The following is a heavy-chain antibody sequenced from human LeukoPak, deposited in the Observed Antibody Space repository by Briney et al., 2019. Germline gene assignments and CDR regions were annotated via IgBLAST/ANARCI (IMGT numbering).Heavy chain of an antibody. D-gene: IGHD3-22*01. Sequence: GGSLRLSCAASGFTFSSYAMSWVRQAPGKGLEWVSAISGSGGSTYYAGSVKGRFTISRDNSKNTLYLQMNSLRAEDTAVYYCAKDDEGFTMNYWGQGTLVTVSS. CDR3: AKDDEGFTMNY. J-gene: IGHJ4*02. CDR2: ISGSGGST. CDR1: GFTFSSYA. V-gene: IGHV3-23*01.